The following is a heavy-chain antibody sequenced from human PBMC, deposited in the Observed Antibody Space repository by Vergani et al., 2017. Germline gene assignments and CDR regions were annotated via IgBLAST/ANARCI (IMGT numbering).Heavy chain of an antibody. J-gene: IGHJ4*02. D-gene: IGHD3-9*01. V-gene: IGHV4-39*01. CDR1: GGSISSSSYY. Sequence: QLQLHESGPGLVKPSETLSLTCTVSGGSISSSSYYWGWIRQPPGKGLEWIGSIYYSGSTYYNPSLKSRVTISVDTSKNQFSLKLSSVTAADTAVYYCARRYYDILTGYYSFDYWGQGTLVTVSS. CDR3: ARRYYDILTGYYSFDY. CDR2: IYYSGST.